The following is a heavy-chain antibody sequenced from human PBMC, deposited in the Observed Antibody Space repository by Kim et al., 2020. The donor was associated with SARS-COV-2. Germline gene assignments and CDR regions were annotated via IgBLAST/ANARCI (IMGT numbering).Heavy chain of an antibody. CDR3: ARGRRIDY. Sequence: SETLSLTCAVYGGSFSGYYWSWIRQPPGKGLEWTGEINHSGSTNYNPSLKSRVTISVDTSKNQFSLKLSSVTAADTAVYYCARGRRIDYWGQGTLVTVSS. J-gene: IGHJ4*02. CDR2: INHSGST. CDR1: GGSFSGYY. V-gene: IGHV4-34*01.